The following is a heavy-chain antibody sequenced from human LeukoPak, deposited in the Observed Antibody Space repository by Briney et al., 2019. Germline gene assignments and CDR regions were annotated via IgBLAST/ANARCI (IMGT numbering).Heavy chain of an antibody. J-gene: IGHJ4*02. CDR2: IMYDGNNK. CDR3: GRNFGPHFLDY. Sequence: GGSLRLSCAASGFTFSNYGMHWVRQAPGKRLEWVGFIMYDGNNKYYADSGKGRFTISRDNSKNTLYLQVDSVRAEDTAVYYCGRNFGPHFLDYWGQGILVTVSS. V-gene: IGHV3-30*02. CDR1: GFTFSNYG. D-gene: IGHD3-3*01.